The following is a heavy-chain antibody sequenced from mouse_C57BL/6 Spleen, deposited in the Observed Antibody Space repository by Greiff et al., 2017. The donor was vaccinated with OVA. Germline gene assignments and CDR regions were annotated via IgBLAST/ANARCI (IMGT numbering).Heavy chain of an antibody. CDR3: TKYGGYCDV. J-gene: IGHJ1*03. CDR2: IDPENGDT. D-gene: IGHD1-1*01. Sequence: VQLQQSGAELVRPGASVKLSCTASGFNIKDDYMHWVKQRPEQGLEWLGCIDPENGDTEYASKFQGKATITADTSSNTAYLQLSSLTSEDTAVYYCTKYGGYCDVWGTGTTVTVSS. CDR1: GFNIKDDY. V-gene: IGHV14-4*01.